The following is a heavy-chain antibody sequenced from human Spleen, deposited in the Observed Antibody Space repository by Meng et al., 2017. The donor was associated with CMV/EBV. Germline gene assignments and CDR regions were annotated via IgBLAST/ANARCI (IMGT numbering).Heavy chain of an antibody. J-gene: IGHJ5*02. CDR3: AKHSENQLLRGNWFDP. CDR2: ISGSGVNT. V-gene: IGHV3-23*01. Sequence: GFTFSSYAMTWVRQAPGTGLEWVSVISGSGVNTYDADSVKGRFTISRDNSKNTLFLQMHSLRVEDTAIYYCAKHSENQLLRGNWFDPWGQGTLVTVSS. CDR1: GFTFSSYA. D-gene: IGHD1-26*01.